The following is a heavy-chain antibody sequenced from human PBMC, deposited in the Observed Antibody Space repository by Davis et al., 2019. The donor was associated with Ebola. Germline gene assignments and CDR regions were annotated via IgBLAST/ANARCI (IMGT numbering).Heavy chain of an antibody. V-gene: IGHV4-34*01. Sequence: MPSETLSLTCAVYGGSFSGYYWSWIRQPPGKGLEWIGEINHSGSTNYNPSLKSRVTISVDTSKNQFSLKLSSVTAADTAVYYCARLDIVVVPAAFDYWGQGTLVTVSS. CDR1: GGSFSGYY. CDR3: ARLDIVVVPAAFDY. D-gene: IGHD2-2*03. CDR2: INHSGST. J-gene: IGHJ4*02.